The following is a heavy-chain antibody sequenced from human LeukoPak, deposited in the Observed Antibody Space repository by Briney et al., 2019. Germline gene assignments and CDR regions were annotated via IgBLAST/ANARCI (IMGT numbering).Heavy chain of an antibody. CDR1: GGSISSSSYY. V-gene: IGHV4-61*05. CDR2: IYYSGST. Sequence: SETLSLTCTVSGGSISSSSYYWGWIRQPPGKGLEWIGYIYYSGSTNYNPSLKSRVTISVDTSKNQFSLKLSSVTAADTAVYYCARHSVPFLWDYWGQGTLVTVSS. CDR3: ARHSVPFLWDY. D-gene: IGHD3-10*01. J-gene: IGHJ4*02.